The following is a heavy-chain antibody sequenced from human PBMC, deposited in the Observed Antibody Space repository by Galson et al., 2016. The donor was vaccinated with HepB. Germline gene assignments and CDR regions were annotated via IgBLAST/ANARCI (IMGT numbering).Heavy chain of an antibody. CDR3: ARDYGDSTGGF. CDR2: ISSDRAYI. D-gene: IGHD4-17*01. Sequence: SLRLSCAGSGFTFRTYSMVWVRQAPGKGLEWVSSISSDRAYIFYADSVKGRFTISRDNPANSVYLQMTSLRVEDTAVYYCARDYGDSTGGFWGRGTLVTVSS. J-gene: IGHJ4*02. CDR1: GFTFRTYS. V-gene: IGHV3-21*01.